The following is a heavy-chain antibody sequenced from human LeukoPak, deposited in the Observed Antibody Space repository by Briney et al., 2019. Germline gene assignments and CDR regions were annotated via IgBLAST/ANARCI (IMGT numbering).Heavy chain of an antibody. J-gene: IGHJ4*02. Sequence: ASVKVSCKASGGTFSSYAISWVRQAPGQGLEWMGGIIPIFGTANYAQKFQGRVTITTDESTSTAYMELSSLRSEDTAVYYCARDRFPNYSNYHYLFDYWGQGTLVTVSS. CDR2: IIPIFGTA. D-gene: IGHD4-11*01. V-gene: IGHV1-69*05. CDR3: ARDRFPNYSNYHYLFDY. CDR1: GGTFSSYA.